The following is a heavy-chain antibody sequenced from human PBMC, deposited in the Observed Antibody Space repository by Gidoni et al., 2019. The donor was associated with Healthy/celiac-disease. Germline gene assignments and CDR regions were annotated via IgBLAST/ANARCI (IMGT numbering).Heavy chain of an antibody. V-gene: IGHV4-31*03. CDR3: ARCGPIVGDAFDI. Sequence: QVQLQESGPGLVKPSQTLSLTCPVSGGSISSGGYYWSWIRQHPGKDLEWIGYIYYSGSTYYNPSLKSRVTISVDTSKNQFSLKLSSVTAADTAVYYCARCGPIVGDAFDIWGQGTMVTVSS. CDR2: IYYSGST. D-gene: IGHD3-22*01. J-gene: IGHJ3*02. CDR1: GGSISSGGYY.